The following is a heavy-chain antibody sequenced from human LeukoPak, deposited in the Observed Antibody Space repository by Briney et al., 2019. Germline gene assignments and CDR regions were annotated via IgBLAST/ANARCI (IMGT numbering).Heavy chain of an antibody. CDR3: ARGPNYYILTGWRKTYNGFDI. CDR2: IRYDGNNK. V-gene: IGHV3-30*02. Sequence: GGSLRLSWVASGFTFSNYGMHWVRKAPGKGLEWVAFIRYDGNNKYYADPVKGRVTISRENSKNTLCLQMNSLRTEDTAVYYCARGPNYYILTGWRKTYNGFDIGGQGTVVTVSS. J-gene: IGHJ3*02. CDR1: GFTFSNYG. D-gene: IGHD3-9*01.